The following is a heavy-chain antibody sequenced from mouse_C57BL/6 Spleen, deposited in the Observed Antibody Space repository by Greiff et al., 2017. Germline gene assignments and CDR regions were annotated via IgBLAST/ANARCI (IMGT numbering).Heavy chain of an antibody. Sequence: VQLKESGPGLVKPSQSLSLTCSVTGYSITSGYYWNWIRQFPGNKLEWMGYISYDGSNNYNPSLKNRISITRDTSKNQFFLKLNSVTTEDTATYDCARVAQAYYFDDWGQGTTLTVSS. D-gene: IGHD3-2*02. J-gene: IGHJ2*01. CDR1: GYSITSGYY. CDR2: ISYDGSN. V-gene: IGHV3-6*01. CDR3: ARVAQAYYFDD.